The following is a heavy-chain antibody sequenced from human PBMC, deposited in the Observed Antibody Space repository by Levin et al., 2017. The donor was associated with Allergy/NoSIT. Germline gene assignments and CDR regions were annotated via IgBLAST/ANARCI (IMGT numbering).Heavy chain of an antibody. CDR1: GFTFSSYG. D-gene: IGHD2-2*01. V-gene: IGHV3-30*18. Sequence: QSGESLKISCAASGFTFSSYGMHWVRQAPGKGLEWVAVISYDGYYKYYADSVKGRFTISRDNSKNTLYLQMNSLRAEDTAVYSCAKDGNVVPAAIWGQGTLVTVSS. J-gene: IGHJ4*02. CDR2: ISYDGYYK. CDR3: AKDGNVVPAAI.